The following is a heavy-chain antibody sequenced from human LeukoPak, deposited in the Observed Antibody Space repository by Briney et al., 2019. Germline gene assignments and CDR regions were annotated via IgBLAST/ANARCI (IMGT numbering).Heavy chain of an antibody. Sequence: ASVKVSRKASGYTFTSYGISWVRQAPGQGLEWMGWISAYNGNTNYAQKLQGGVTMTTDTSTSTAYMELRSLRSDDTAVYYCARDKTVVVRGVRALDYWGQGTLVTVSS. CDR2: ISAYNGNT. CDR3: ARDKTVVVRGVRALDY. CDR1: GYTFTSYG. J-gene: IGHJ4*02. D-gene: IGHD3-10*01. V-gene: IGHV1-18*04.